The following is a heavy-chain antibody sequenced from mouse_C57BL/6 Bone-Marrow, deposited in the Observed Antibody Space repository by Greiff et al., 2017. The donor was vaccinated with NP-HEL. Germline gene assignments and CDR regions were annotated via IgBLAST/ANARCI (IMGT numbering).Heavy chain of an antibody. J-gene: IGHJ1*03. CDR2: INYDGSST. Sequence: EVKLVESEGGLVQPGSSMKLSCTASGFTFSDYYMAWVRQVPEKGLEWVANINYDGSSTYYLDSLKSRFIISRDNAKNILYLQMSSLKSEDTATYYCARDGGLRRGIDVWPQGPRSPSPQ. CDR3: ARDGGLRRGIDV. V-gene: IGHV5-16*01. D-gene: IGHD2-4*01. CDR1: GFTFSDYY.